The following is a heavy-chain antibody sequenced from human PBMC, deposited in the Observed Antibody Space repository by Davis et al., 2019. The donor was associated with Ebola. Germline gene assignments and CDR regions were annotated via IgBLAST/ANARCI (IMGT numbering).Heavy chain of an antibody. V-gene: IGHV1-8*01. D-gene: IGHD2-2*02. CDR1: GYTFTSYD. CDR3: ARGGKFCSSVRCYISNDFYNYYMDV. CDR2: MNPNSGNT. Sequence: ASVTVSCKASGYTFTSYDINWVRQATGQGLEWMGWMNPNSGNTGYAQKFQGRVTMTRNTSISTAYMELSSLRSEDTAVYYYARGGKFCSSVRCYISNDFYNYYMDVWGKGTTVTVSS. J-gene: IGHJ6*03.